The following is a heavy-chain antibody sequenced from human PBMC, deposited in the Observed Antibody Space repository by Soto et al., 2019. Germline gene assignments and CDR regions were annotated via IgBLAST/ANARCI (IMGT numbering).Heavy chain of an antibody. CDR3: ARDNVASTIYFWFDP. J-gene: IGHJ5*02. V-gene: IGHV3-33*01. CDR2: IWNDGTNP. CDR1: GFTFSSYG. D-gene: IGHD1-26*01. Sequence: QVQLVESGGGVVQPGRSLRLSCAASGFTFSSYGMHWVRLTPGKGLEWVGLIWNDGTNPYYADSVQGRFTISRDNSKNTLYLQMNRLSAEDTAVYYCARDNVASTIYFWFDPRGQGTLVTVSS.